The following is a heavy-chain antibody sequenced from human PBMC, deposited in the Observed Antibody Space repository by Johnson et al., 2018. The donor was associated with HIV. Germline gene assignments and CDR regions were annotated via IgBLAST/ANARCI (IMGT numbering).Heavy chain of an antibody. Sequence: VQLVESGGGLVQPGGSLRLSCAASGFTFSSYDMHWVRQATGKGLEWVSAIGTAGDTYYPGSVKGRFTIPRDNAKNSLYLQINSLRVEDTAVYYCARDGPGDGNAMGGSGAFDIWGQGTMVTVSS. J-gene: IGHJ3*02. CDR3: ARDGPGDGNAMGGSGAFDI. CDR2: IGTAGDT. V-gene: IGHV3-13*01. D-gene: IGHD5-24*01. CDR1: GFTFSSYD.